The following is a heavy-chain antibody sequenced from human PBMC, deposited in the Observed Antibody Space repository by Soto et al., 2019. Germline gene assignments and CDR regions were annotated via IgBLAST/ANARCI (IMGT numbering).Heavy chain of an antibody. CDR1: GGTFSSYA. Sequence: QVQLVQSGAEVKKPGSSVKVSCKASGGTFSSYAISWVRQAPGQGLEWMGGIIPIFGTANYAQKFQGRVTITADESTSTAYMELSSLRSEDTAVYYCARSGRGITMIVGAIGLSGYYYGMDVWGQGTTVTVSS. V-gene: IGHV1-69*01. CDR2: IIPIFGTA. CDR3: ARSGRGITMIVGAIGLSGYYYGMDV. D-gene: IGHD3-22*01. J-gene: IGHJ6*02.